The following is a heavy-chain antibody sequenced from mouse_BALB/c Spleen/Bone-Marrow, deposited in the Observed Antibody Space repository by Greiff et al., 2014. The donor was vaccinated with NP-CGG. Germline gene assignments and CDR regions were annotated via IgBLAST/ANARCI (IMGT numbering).Heavy chain of an antibody. Sequence: VQLQQSGPELVKPGASVKISCTGSGYAFSSSWMNWVKQRPGQGLEWIGRIYPGDGDTNSNGRFKGKATLTADRSSNTAYMQLSSLISLDSAVYYCARSAYYGSGYGGMDYWGQGTSVTVSA. V-gene: IGHV1-82*01. J-gene: IGHJ4*01. D-gene: IGHD1-1*01. CDR1: GYAFSSSW. CDR2: IYPGDGDT. CDR3: ARSAYYGSGYGGMDY.